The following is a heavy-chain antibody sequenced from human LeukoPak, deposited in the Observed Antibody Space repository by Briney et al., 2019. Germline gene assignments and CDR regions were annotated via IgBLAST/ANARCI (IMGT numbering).Heavy chain of an antibody. CDR2: IYHSGST. Sequence: PSETLSLTCTVSGYSISSGYYWGWIRQPPGKGLEWIGSIYHSGSTYYNPSLKSRVTISVDTSKNQFSLKLSSVTAADTAVYYCARDAMVVAATDFDYWGQGTLVTVSS. J-gene: IGHJ4*02. CDR1: GYSISSGYY. V-gene: IGHV4-38-2*02. CDR3: ARDAMVVAATDFDY. D-gene: IGHD2-15*01.